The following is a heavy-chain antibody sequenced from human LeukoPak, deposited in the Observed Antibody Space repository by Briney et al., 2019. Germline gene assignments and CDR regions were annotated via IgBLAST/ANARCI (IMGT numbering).Heavy chain of an antibody. D-gene: IGHD3-10*01. V-gene: IGHV3-30*18. CDR3: AKDSGGSGNTGLDY. CDR1: GFTFSSYG. CDR2: ISYYGSNK. J-gene: IGHJ4*02. Sequence: GGSLRLSCAASGFTFSSYGMHWVRQAPGKGLEWVAVISYYGSNKYYADSVKGRFTISRDNSKNTLYLQMNSLRAEDTAVYYCAKDSGGSGNTGLDYWGQGTLVTVSS.